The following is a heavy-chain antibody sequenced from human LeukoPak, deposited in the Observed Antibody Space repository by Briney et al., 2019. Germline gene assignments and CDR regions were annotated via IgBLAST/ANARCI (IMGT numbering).Heavy chain of an antibody. Sequence: GGSLRLSCAASGFTFSSYWMHWVRQAPGKGLVWVSRINSDGSSTSYADSVKGRFTISRDNAKNSLYLQMNSLRAEDTAVYYCARGSSSGWYVGYWGQGTLVTVSS. V-gene: IGHV3-74*01. CDR3: ARGSSSGWYVGY. J-gene: IGHJ4*02. CDR2: INSDGSST. CDR1: GFTFSSYW. D-gene: IGHD6-19*01.